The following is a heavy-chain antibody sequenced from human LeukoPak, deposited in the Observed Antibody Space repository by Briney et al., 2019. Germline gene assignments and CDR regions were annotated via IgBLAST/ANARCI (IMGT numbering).Heavy chain of an antibody. J-gene: IGHJ5*02. CDR1: GYTFTSFA. V-gene: IGHV1-18*01. Sequence: ASVKVSCKASGYTFTSFAISWVRQAPGQGLEWMGWSSAYNGNTIYAQKLQGRVTMTTDTSASTAYMEVRSLRPDDTAVYYCAREILREGWFDPWGQGTLVTVSS. CDR3: AREILREGWFDP. CDR2: SSAYNGNT.